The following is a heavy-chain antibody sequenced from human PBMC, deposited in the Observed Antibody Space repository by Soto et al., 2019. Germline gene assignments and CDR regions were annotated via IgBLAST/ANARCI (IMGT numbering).Heavy chain of an antibody. D-gene: IGHD1-26*01. J-gene: IGHJ5*02. CDR2: IYHIGTT. CDR1: GDSVNSGSYY. Sequence: SETLSLACTVSGDSVNSGSYYWTWIRQAPGKGLEWLGYIYHIGTTRYNPSLKSRATISLDTSKSQFSLRLTSVTAADTAVYFCARESIVGATRFDHWGHGTLVTVST. CDR3: ARESIVGATRFDH. V-gene: IGHV4-61*01.